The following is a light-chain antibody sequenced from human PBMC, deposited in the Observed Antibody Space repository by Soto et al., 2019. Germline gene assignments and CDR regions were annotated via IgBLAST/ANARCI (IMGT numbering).Light chain of an antibody. CDR3: QQSDSSPRT. Sequence: DIQVTQSPSSLSASVGDRVTITCRASQSISTYLNWYQQRPGKAPKLLIYAASNLQSGVPSRFGGSGSGTDFTLTISSLQAEDFATYYCQQSDSSPRTFGQGTKVEIK. CDR2: AAS. CDR1: QSISTY. J-gene: IGKJ1*01. V-gene: IGKV1-39*01.